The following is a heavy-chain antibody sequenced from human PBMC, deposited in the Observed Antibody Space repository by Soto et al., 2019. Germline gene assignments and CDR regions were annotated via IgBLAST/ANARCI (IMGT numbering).Heavy chain of an antibody. CDR1: GFTFSSYA. CDR2: ISGSDGST. J-gene: IGHJ4*02. D-gene: IGHD1-1*01. CDR3: AKSVYNWNDGFFDY. V-gene: IGHV3-23*01. Sequence: GGSLRLSCAASGFTFSSYAMNWVRQAPGKGLEWVSVISGSDGSTYYADSVKGRFTISRDNSKNTLYLQMSSLRAEDTAVYYCAKSVYNWNDGFFDYWGQGTLVTVSS.